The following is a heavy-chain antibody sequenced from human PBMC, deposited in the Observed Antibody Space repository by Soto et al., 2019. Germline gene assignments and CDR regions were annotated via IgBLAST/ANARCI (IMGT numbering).Heavy chain of an antibody. Sequence: QVQLVQSGAEVKKPGSSVKVSCKASGDTFSSYAISWVRQAPGQGLEWMGGIIPIFGTANYAQKFQGRVTVTADESTSTAYMELSSLRSEDTAVYYCARSLPTTDYYYGMDVWGQGTTVTVSS. CDR3: ARSLPTTDYYYGMDV. V-gene: IGHV1-69*12. J-gene: IGHJ6*02. CDR1: GDTFSSYA. D-gene: IGHD4-17*01. CDR2: IIPIFGTA.